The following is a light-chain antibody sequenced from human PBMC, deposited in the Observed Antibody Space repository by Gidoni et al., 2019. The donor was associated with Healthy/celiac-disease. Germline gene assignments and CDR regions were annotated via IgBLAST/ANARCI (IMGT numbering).Light chain of an antibody. CDR3: QQYGSSPPLT. J-gene: IGKJ4*01. CDR2: GAS. CDR1: QSVSSSY. V-gene: IGKV3-20*01. Sequence: VLTQSPGTLSLSPGERATLSCRASQSVSSSYLAWYQQKPGQAPRLLIYGASSRATGIPDRFSGSGSGTDFTLTISRLEPEDFAVYYCQQYGSSPPLTFGGGTKVEIK.